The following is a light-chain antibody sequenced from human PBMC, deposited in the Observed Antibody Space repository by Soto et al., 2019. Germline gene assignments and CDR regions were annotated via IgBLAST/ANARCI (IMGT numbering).Light chain of an antibody. V-gene: IGKV1-13*02. CDR2: DVS. CDR1: QDIRGA. Sequence: AIQVTQSPSSLSASVGDRVTITCRASQDIRGALAWYQQKPGKAPKLLIYDVSTLENEVPSRFSGSSSGTPFTISISSVQPEDLGTYYIEQFNAYPITFGHGTRLEIK. CDR3: EQFNAYPIT. J-gene: IGKJ5*01.